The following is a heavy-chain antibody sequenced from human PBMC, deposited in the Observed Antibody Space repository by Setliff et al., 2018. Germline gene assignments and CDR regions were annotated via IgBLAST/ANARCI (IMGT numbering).Heavy chain of an antibody. D-gene: IGHD7-27*01. J-gene: IGHJ2*01. CDR3: AKHRVRQLGILSWYFDL. V-gene: IGHV3-30*18. CDR2: ISYDGSNK. CDR1: GFTFSSYS. Sequence: GSLRFSCAASGFTFSSYSMNWVRQAPGKGLEWVAVISYDGSNKYYADSVKGRFTISRDNSKNTLYLQMNSLRAEDTAVYYCAKHRVRQLGILSWYFDLWGRGTLVTVSS.